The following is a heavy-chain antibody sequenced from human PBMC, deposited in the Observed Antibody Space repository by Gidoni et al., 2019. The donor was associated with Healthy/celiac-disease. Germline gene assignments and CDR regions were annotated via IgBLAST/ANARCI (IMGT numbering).Heavy chain of an antibody. CDR3: AKDKAILWFGDLSAPFDY. D-gene: IGHD3-10*01. J-gene: IGHJ4*02. Sequence: EVQLVESEGGLVQPGRSLRLSCPASGFTFDDYAMHWVRQAPGKGLEWVSGISLNSGSIGYADSVKGRFTISRDNAKNSLYLQMNSLRAEDTALYYCAKDKAILWFGDLSAPFDYWGQGTLVTVSS. CDR2: ISLNSGSI. CDR1: GFTFDDYA. V-gene: IGHV3-9*01.